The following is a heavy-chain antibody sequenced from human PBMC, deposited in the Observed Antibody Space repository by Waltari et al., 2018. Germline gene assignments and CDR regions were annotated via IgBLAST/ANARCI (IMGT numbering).Heavy chain of an antibody. CDR3: ARNQVDYSNYVYFDY. Sequence: QVHLVQSGAEVRRPGASVKVSCQVSGYTLTELSIHWVRQAPGKGLEWMGGFDTEDGERSEAENVQGRVTMTEDTATDTVYREVSSLRSEETAVYYCARNQVDYSNYVYFDYWGQGTLVTVSS. V-gene: IGHV1-24*01. J-gene: IGHJ4*02. CDR1: GYTLTELS. CDR2: FDTEDGER. D-gene: IGHD4-4*01.